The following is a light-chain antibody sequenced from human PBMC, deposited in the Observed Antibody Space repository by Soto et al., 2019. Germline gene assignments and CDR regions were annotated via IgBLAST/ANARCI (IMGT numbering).Light chain of an antibody. J-gene: IGKJ1*01. CDR2: DAS. Sequence: EIVLTQSPATLSLSPGERATLSCRASQSVGTFFAWYQQKPGQAPRLLIYDASNRATGIPARFSGSGSGTDFTLTISSLEPEDFAVYYCQQCNSWPQWTFGPGTMVDIK. CDR3: QQCNSWPQWT. CDR1: QSVGTF. V-gene: IGKV3-11*01.